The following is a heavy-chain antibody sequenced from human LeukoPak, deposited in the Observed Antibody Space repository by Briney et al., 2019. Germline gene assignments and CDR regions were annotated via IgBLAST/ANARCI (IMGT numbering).Heavy chain of an antibody. Sequence: ASVMVSCKASGYTFTDHYIHWVRQAPGQGLEWMRWMNPSDNGVNYAQKFQGRVAMTRDTSISTAYVEVTRLTSDDTAVYYCTTNAAALDYWGQGTLVTVSS. D-gene: IGHD6-13*01. CDR3: TTNAAALDY. CDR1: GYTFTDHY. V-gene: IGHV1-2*02. CDR2: MNPSDNGV. J-gene: IGHJ4*02.